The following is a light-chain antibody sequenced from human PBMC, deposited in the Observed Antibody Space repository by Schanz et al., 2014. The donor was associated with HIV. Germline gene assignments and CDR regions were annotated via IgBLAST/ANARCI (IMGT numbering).Light chain of an antibody. CDR3: CSYAGACTRV. Sequence: QSALTQPRSVSGSPGQSVTISCSGTSSDVGGYDLVSWYQHHPGKAPKLLILDVTKRASGVPARFSGSKSGSTASLTISGLQAEDEADYYCCSYAGACTRVFGGGTKLTVL. CDR2: DVT. CDR1: SSDVGGYDL. V-gene: IGLV2-11*01. J-gene: IGLJ3*02.